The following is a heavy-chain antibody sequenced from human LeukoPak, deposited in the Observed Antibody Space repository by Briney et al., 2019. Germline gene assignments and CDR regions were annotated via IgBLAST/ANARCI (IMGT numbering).Heavy chain of an antibody. CDR3: AGHNYVFRPNWFDP. J-gene: IGHJ5*02. V-gene: IGHV3-48*03. Sequence: GGSLRLSCAASGFTFSSYEMNWVRQAPGKGLEWVSYISSSGSTIYYADSVKGRFTISRDNAKNSLYLQMNSLRAEDTVVYYCAGHNYVFRPNWFDPWGQGTLVTVSS. D-gene: IGHD3-16*01. CDR2: ISSSGSTI. CDR1: GFTFSSYE.